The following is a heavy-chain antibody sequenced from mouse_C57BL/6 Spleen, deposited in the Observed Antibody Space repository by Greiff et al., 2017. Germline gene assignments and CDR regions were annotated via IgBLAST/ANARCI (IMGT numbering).Heavy chain of an antibody. CDR2: ILPGSGST. CDR1: GYTFTGYW. CDR3: ARGDYYGSSYRDYAMDY. Sequence: QVQLKQSGAELMEPGASVKLSCKATGYTFTGYWIEWVKQRPGHGLEWIGEILPGSGSTNYNEKFKGKATFTADTSSNTAYMQLSSLTTEDSAIYYCARGDYYGSSYRDYAMDYWGQGTSVTVSS. V-gene: IGHV1-9*01. J-gene: IGHJ4*01. D-gene: IGHD1-1*01.